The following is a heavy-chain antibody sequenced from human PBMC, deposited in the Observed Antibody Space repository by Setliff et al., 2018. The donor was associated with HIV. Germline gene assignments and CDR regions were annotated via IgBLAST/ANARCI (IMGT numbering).Heavy chain of an antibody. J-gene: IGHJ5*02. CDR3: ARHRLFDSGIYYNRPFFSGHES. CDR2: IIHTGST. CDR1: GGSFSGYY. Sequence: SETLSLTCAVYGGSFSGYYWSWIRQPPGKGLEWIGEIIHTGSTNYNPSLESRIAISVDMSKREVSLKLNSVTAADTAVYYCARHRLFDSGIYYNRPFFSGHESWSQGTLVTVSS. V-gene: IGHV4-34*12. D-gene: IGHD3-10*01.